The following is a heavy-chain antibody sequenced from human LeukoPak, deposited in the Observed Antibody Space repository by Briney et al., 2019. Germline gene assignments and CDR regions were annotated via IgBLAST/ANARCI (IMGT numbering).Heavy chain of an antibody. Sequence: GRSLRLSCAASGFTFSSYGMHWVRQAPGKGLEWVAVIWYDGSNKYYADSVKGRFTISRDNSKNTLYLQMNSLRAEDTAVYYCARGRYCSSTSCLVEYWGQGTLVTVSS. CDR3: ARGRYCSSTSCLVEY. V-gene: IGHV3-33*01. J-gene: IGHJ4*02. CDR1: GFTFSSYG. CDR2: IWYDGSNK. D-gene: IGHD2-2*01.